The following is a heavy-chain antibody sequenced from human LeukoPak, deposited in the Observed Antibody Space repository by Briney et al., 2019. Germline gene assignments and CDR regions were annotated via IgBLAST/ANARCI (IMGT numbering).Heavy chain of an antibody. V-gene: IGHV3-30*04. J-gene: IGHJ4*02. CDR3: ARDRDLFTSSPGFDY. D-gene: IGHD2-2*01. Sequence: GGSLRLSCAASGFTFNTYAMHWVRQAPGKGLEWVAIISYDGSNKYYADSVKGRFTISRDNSKNTLYLQMNSLTAEDTAVYYCARDRDLFTSSPGFDYWGQGTLVTVSS. CDR1: GFTFNTYA. CDR2: ISYDGSNK.